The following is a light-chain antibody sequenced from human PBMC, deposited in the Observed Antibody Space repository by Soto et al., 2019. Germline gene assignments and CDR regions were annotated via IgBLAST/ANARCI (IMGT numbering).Light chain of an antibody. CDR3: SSYTSNSTLFV. J-gene: IGLJ1*01. CDR2: DVS. V-gene: IGLV2-14*03. Sequence: QSVLTQPASVSGSPGQSITISCTGTSSDVGGYNYVSWYQQYPGKAPKVMIYDVSNRPSGVSNRFSGSKSGNTASLTISGLQAEDEADYYCSSYTSNSTLFVFGAGTKVTVL. CDR1: SSDVGGYNY.